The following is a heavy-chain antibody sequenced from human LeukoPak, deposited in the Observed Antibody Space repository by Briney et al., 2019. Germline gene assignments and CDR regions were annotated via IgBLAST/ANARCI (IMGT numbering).Heavy chain of an antibody. CDR2: ISYDGRNK. V-gene: IGHV3-30*18. Sequence: GGSLRLSCAASGFTFSSFGVLGLRQAPGKGREWVAVISYDGRNKYYADSVKGRITISRDNSKNPLYLQMNSLRAEDPAVYHCAKVVVAATFYYGMDGWGQGTTVTVSS. CDR1: GFTFSSFG. J-gene: IGHJ6*02. CDR3: AKVVVAATFYYGMDG. D-gene: IGHD2-15*01.